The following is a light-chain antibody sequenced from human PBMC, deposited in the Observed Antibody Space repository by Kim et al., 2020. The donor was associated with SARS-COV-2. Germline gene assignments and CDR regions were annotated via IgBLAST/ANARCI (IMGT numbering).Light chain of an antibody. V-gene: IGKV1-33*01. CDR2: DAS. CDR1: QDIHTY. J-gene: IGKJ4*01. CDR3: QQYDSLPLT. Sequence: DIQMTQSPSSLSASARDRLTITCQASQDIHTYLNWYQQKPGKAPKLLIYDASNLEAGVPSRFSGSGSGTDFTFTITSLQPEDIATYYCQQYDSLPLTFGGGTKVDIK.